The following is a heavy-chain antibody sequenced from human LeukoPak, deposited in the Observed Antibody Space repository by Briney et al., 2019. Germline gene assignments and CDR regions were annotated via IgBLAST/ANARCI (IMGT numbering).Heavy chain of an antibody. J-gene: IGHJ5*02. Sequence: EASVKVSCTASGYSFSDFYIHWLRQAPGQGLEWLGRINPNSGGTNFAQYFQGRVTMTRDTSTSTVYMELSSLRSDDTAVYYCARPLGSLKEYWWFDPWGQGTLVTVSS. CDR3: ARPLGSLKEYWWFDP. CDR2: INPNSGGT. D-gene: IGHD2/OR15-2a*01. CDR1: GYSFSDFY. V-gene: IGHV1-2*06.